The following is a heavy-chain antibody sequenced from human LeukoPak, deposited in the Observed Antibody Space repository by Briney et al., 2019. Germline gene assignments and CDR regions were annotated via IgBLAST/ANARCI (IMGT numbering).Heavy chain of an antibody. J-gene: IGHJ6*03. CDR2: INWNGGRT. CDR1: GFTFDDYG. Sequence: GGSLRLSCAVSGFTFDDYGMSWVRQAPGKGLEWVAGINWNGGRTGYADSVKGRITISRDNAKNSLYLQMNSLRAEDTALYHRARISCSSISCPFYYYYYMDVWGKGTTVTVSS. V-gene: IGHV3-20*01. D-gene: IGHD2-2*01. CDR3: ARISCSSISCPFYYYYYMDV.